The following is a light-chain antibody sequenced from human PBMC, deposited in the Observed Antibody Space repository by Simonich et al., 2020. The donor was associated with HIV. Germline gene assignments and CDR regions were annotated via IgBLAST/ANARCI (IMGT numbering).Light chain of an antibody. CDR3: SSYTGSNTVV. J-gene: IGLJ2*01. V-gene: IGLV2-14*01. CDR1: SSDVGGYNY. Sequence: QSALTQPASVSGSPGQSITISCTGTSSDVGGYNYVSWYQQHPGKAPKLMIYDVNMWPSGVSKRFSGSKSGNTASLTISGLQAEDEAHYYCSSYTGSNTVVFGGGTKLTVL. CDR2: DVN.